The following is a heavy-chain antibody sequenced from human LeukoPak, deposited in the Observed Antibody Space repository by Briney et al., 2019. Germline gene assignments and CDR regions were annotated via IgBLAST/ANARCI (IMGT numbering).Heavy chain of an antibody. CDR1: GGSIRSSNYY. CDR2: ISYSGST. D-gene: IGHD3-22*01. J-gene: IGHJ3*02. CDR3: ARLYYYDSSGDAFDI. V-gene: IGHV4-39*07. Sequence: SETLSLTCTVSGGSIRSSNYYWGWIRQPPGKGLEWIGSISYSGSTYFNPSLKSRVTISVDTSKNQFSLKLSSVTAADTAVYYCARLYYYDSSGDAFDIWGQGTMVTVSS.